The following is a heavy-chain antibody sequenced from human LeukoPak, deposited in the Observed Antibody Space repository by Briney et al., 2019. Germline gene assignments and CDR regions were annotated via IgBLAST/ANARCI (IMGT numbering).Heavy chain of an antibody. V-gene: IGHV4-39*02. D-gene: IGHD5-18*01. CDR3: AREGYSYGDNYYYYYYMDV. J-gene: IGHJ6*03. Sequence: SETLSLTCAVSGASISSSNYYWGWVRQSPGKGLEWIGNIYSSGNTYYNASLKSRVTMYIDTSKNQFSLKLSSVTAADTAMYYCAREGYSYGDNYYYYYYMDVWGKGTTVTVSS. CDR2: IYSSGNT. CDR1: GASISSSNYY.